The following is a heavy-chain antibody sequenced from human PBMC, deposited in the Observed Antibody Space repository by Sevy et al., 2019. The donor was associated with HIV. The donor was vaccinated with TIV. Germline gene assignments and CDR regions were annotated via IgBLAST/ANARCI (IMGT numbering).Heavy chain of an antibody. CDR3: ARDMSVVTNRGYYYYGMDV. Sequence: ASVKVSCKASGYTFIGYYMHWVRQAPGQGLEWMGWINPNSGGTNYAQKFQGRVTMTRDTSISTAYMELSRLRSDDTAVYYCARDMSVVTNRGYYYYGMDVWGQGTTVTVSS. CDR1: GYTFIGYY. D-gene: IGHD2-21*02. V-gene: IGHV1-2*02. CDR2: INPNSGGT. J-gene: IGHJ6*02.